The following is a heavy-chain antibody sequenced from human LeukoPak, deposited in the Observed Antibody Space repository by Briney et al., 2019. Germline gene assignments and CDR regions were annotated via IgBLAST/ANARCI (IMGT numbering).Heavy chain of an antibody. CDR2: ISWNSGSI. CDR3: ARMPYDILTGYYNGGFGLFDY. V-gene: IGHV3-9*01. J-gene: IGHJ4*02. D-gene: IGHD3-9*01. CDR1: GFTFDDYA. Sequence: PGRSLRLSCAASGFTFDDYAMHWVRQAPGKGLEWVSGISWNSGSIGYADSVKGRFTISGDNAKNSLYLQMNSLRAEDTAMYYCARMPYDILTGYYNGGFGLFDYWGQGTLVTVSS.